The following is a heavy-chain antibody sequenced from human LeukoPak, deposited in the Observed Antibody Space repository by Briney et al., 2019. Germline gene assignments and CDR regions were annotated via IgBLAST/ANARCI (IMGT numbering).Heavy chain of an antibody. CDR1: GFTFSSYE. J-gene: IGHJ4*02. CDR2: ISSSGSTI. D-gene: IGHD3-22*01. CDR3: ASLYQYYYDSSGYSDY. Sequence: PGESLRLSCAASGFTFSSYEMNWVRQAPGKGLEWVSYISSSGSTIYYADSVKGRFTISRDNAKNSLYLQMNSLRAEDTAVYYCASLYQYYYDSSGYSDYWGQGTLVTVSS. V-gene: IGHV3-48*03.